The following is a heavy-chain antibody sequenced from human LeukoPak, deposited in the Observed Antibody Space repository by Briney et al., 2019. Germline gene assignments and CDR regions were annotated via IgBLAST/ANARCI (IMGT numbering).Heavy chain of an antibody. CDR2: VNPNSADT. Sequence: ASVRVSCKTSGYTFTNYYIHWVRQAPGQGLEWMGWVNPNSADTNYAQKFQDRVTMTRDTSINTAFMELSSLRSDDTAVYYCAAFIPVRGTRGTFDFWGQGTMAFVSS. D-gene: IGHD1-7*01. CDR3: AAFIPVRGTRGTFDF. V-gene: IGHV1-2*02. J-gene: IGHJ3*01. CDR1: GYTFTNYY.